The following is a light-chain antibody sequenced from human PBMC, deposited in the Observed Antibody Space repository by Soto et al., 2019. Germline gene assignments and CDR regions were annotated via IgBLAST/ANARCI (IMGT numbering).Light chain of an antibody. Sequence: EIVLTQSPGTLSLSPGERATLSCRASQSISNNDLAWYQQKPGQAPRLLIHDASNRATGIPDRFSGSGSGTDFTLTISRLEPEDFAVYYCQQCATSPRKFGQGTKGEIK. CDR1: QSISNND. CDR3: QQCATSPRK. J-gene: IGKJ1*01. V-gene: IGKV3-20*01. CDR2: DAS.